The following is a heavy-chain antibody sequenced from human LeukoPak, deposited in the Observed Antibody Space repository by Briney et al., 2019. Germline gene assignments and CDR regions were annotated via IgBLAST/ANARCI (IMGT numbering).Heavy chain of an antibody. CDR2: IYTSGST. V-gene: IGHV4-4*07. D-gene: IGHD3-3*01. J-gene: IGHJ4*02. Sequence: PSETLSLTCTVSGGSISSYYWSWIRQPAGKGLEWIGRIYTSGSTTYNPSLKSRVTMSVDTSKNQFSLKLSSVTAADTAVYYCAREGRSIFGVANKPFDYWGQGTLVSVSS. CDR1: GGSISSYY. CDR3: AREGRSIFGVANKPFDY.